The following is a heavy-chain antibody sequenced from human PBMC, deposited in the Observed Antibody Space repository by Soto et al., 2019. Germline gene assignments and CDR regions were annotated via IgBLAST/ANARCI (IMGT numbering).Heavy chain of an antibody. D-gene: IGHD6-6*01. CDR2: INAGNGNT. CDR3: AREALYSSSGYYYYYYMDV. J-gene: IGHJ6*03. CDR1: GYTFTSYA. Sequence: ASVKVSCKASGYTFTSYAMHWVRQAPGQRLEWMGWINAGNGNTKYSQKFQGRVTITRDTSASTAYMELSSLRSEDTAVYYCAREALYSSSGYYYYYYMDVWGKGTTVTVSS. V-gene: IGHV1-3*01.